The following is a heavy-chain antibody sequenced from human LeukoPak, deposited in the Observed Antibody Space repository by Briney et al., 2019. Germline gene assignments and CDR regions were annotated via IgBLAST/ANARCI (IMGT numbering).Heavy chain of an antibody. CDR1: GFTFSSYA. Sequence: SGGSLRLSCAASGFTFSSYAMSWVRQAPGGGLEWASAISGSGDTTYHADSVKGRFTISRDNSENRLSLQMDSLRAEDTAVYFCAKDTTAWWYHRAYMDVWGKGTTVTVSS. V-gene: IGHV3-23*01. CDR3: AKDTTAWWYHRAYMDV. D-gene: IGHD2-15*01. CDR2: ISGSGDTT. J-gene: IGHJ6*03.